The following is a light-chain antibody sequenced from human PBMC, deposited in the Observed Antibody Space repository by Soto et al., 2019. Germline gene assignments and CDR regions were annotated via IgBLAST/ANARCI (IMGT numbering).Light chain of an antibody. CDR2: DES. Sequence: EIVLTQSPGTLSLSPGERATLSCRASQSVSGSYFAWYQQKPGQAPRLLIYDESSRATGIPDRFRGSVSGTDFTLTISRLEPEDFAVYYCLQYGSFAYTFGQGTKLEIK. CDR1: QSVSGSY. J-gene: IGKJ2*01. CDR3: LQYGSFAYT. V-gene: IGKV3-20*01.